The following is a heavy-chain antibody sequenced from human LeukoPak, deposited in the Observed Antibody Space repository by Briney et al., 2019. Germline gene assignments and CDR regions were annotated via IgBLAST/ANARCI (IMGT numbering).Heavy chain of an antibody. D-gene: IGHD3-22*01. CDR3: ASLRYNDNSSPLDY. J-gene: IGHJ4*02. Sequence: GGSLRLSCAASGFTFSTYWMSWVRQAPGKGLVWVANMKQDGTEKYYVDSVQGRFTISRDNAKNSLYLQMNSLRPEDTAMYYCASLRYNDNSSPLDYWGQGALVTVSS. V-gene: IGHV3-7*01. CDR2: MKQDGTEK. CDR1: GFTFSTYW.